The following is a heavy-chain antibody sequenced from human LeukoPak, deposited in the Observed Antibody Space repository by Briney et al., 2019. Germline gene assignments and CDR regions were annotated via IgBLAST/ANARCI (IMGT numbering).Heavy chain of an antibody. CDR3: AGYSYGVRPS. CDR1: GDSVSSNSAA. Sequence: SQTLSLTCVISGDSVSSNSAAWNWNRQSPSRGLEWLGRTYYRSKWYNDYAVSVKSRITINPDTSKNQFSLQLNSVTPEDTAVYYCAGYSYGVRPSWGQGTLVTVSS. CDR2: TYYRSKWYN. V-gene: IGHV6-1*01. D-gene: IGHD5-18*01. J-gene: IGHJ5*02.